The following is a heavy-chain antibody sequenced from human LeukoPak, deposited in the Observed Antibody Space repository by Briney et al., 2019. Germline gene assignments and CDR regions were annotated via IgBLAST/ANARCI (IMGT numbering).Heavy chain of an antibody. D-gene: IGHD6-19*01. CDR1: GFTFDDYA. CDR3: AKDMYSSGWLGFDY. CDR2: ISGDGGST. J-gene: IGHJ4*02. V-gene: IGHV3-43*02. Sequence: GGSLRPSCAASGFTFDDYAMHWVRQAPGKGLEWVSLISGDGGSTYYADSVKGRFTISRDNSKNSLYLQMNSLRTEDTALYYCAKDMYSSGWLGFDYWGQGTLVTVSS.